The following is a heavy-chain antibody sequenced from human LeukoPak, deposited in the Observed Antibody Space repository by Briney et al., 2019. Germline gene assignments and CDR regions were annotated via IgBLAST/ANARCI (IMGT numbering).Heavy chain of an antibody. D-gene: IGHD4-11*01. CDR1: GFTFSTYW. V-gene: IGHV3-7*01. CDR2: INGDGSET. J-gene: IGHJ4*02. CDR3: ATDADYKWDY. Sequence: GGSLRLSCAAFGFTFSTYWMCWVRKAPGKGVEWVANINGDGSETYFVDSVRGRFTISRDNTKNSLSLQINSVRAEDTALYYCATDADYKWDYWGQGTLVTVSS.